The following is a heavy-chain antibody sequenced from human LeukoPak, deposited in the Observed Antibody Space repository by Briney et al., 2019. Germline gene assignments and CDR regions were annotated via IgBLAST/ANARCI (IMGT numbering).Heavy chain of an antibody. CDR1: GFTFSSYA. CDR2: ISYDGSNK. D-gene: IGHD6-19*01. V-gene: IGHV3-30*04. Sequence: GRSLRLSCAASGFTFSSYAMHWVRQAPGKGLEWVAVISYDGSNKYYADSLKGRFTISRDNSKNTLYLQMNSLIAEDTAVYYCARAIKAVAGTFHRDYYFDYWGQGTLVTVSS. CDR3: ARAIKAVAGTFHRDYYFDY. J-gene: IGHJ4*02.